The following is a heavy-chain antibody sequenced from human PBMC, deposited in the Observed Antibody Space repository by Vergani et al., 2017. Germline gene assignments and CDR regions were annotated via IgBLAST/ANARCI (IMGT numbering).Heavy chain of an antibody. J-gene: IGHJ4*02. CDR3: ARGQQLVDY. CDR1: GGSISSGGYS. CDR2: IYHSGST. V-gene: IGHV4-30-2*01. Sequence: QLQLQESGPGLVKPSQTLSLTCAVSGGSISSGGYSWSWIRQPPGKGLEWIGYIYHSGSTYYNPSLKSRVTISVDRSKNQFSLKRSSVTAADTAVYYCARGQQLVDYWGQGTLVTVSS. D-gene: IGHD6-13*01.